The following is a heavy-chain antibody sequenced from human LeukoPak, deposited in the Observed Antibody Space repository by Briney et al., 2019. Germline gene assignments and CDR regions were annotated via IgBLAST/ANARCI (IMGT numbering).Heavy chain of an antibody. CDR3: ARHGYTASHYFLDF. CDR1: SGSINSYY. V-gene: IGHV4-4*07. J-gene: IGHJ4*02. D-gene: IGHD3-16*01. CDR2: IYTTGKT. Sequence: SETLSLTCTVSSGSINSYYWGWVRQPAGRGLEWIGRIYTTGKTDYNPSLKSRLTMSVDTSKRQFSLNLTSVTAADTAIYFCARHGYTASHYFLDFWSQGTLVTVSS.